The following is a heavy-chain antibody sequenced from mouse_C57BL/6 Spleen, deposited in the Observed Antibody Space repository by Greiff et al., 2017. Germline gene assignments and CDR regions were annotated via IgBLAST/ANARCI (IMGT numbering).Heavy chain of an antibody. CDR1: GYTFTDYY. CDR2: IYPGSGNT. V-gene: IGHV1-76*01. D-gene: IGHD2-4*01. CDR3: AREGIGYDYETGDWYFDV. Sequence: QVQLQQSGAELVRPGASVKLSCKASGYTFTDYYINWVKQRPGQGLEWIARIYPGSGNTYYNEKFKGKATLTAEKSSSTAYMQLSSLTSEDSAVYFCAREGIGYDYETGDWYFDVWGTGTTVTVSS. J-gene: IGHJ1*03.